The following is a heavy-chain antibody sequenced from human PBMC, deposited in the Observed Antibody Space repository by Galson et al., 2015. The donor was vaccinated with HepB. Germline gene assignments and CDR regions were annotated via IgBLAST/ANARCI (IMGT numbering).Heavy chain of an antibody. CDR3: AKPGCSSTSCYSREAYFDY. V-gene: IGHV3-30*18. J-gene: IGHJ4*02. CDR1: GFTFSSYG. CDR2: ISYDGSNK. Sequence: SLRLSCAASGFTFSSYGMHWVRQAPGKGLEWVAVISYDGSNKYYADSVKGRFTISRDNSKNTLHLQMNSLRAEDTAVYYCAKPGCSSTSCYSREAYFDYWGQGTLVTVSS. D-gene: IGHD2-2*01.